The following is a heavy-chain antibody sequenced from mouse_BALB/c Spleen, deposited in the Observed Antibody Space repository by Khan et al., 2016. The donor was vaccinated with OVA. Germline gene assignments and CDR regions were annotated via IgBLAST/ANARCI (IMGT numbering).Heavy chain of an antibody. J-gene: IGHJ4*01. Sequence: QIQLVQSGAELARPGASVKMSCKASGYTFTSNTMHWVKRRPGQGLEWIGYINPRGSYTNYNQKLKDKATLTDDKSSSTAYMQLSSLTFEDSAVYYCARRTTGYAMDYWGQGTSVTVSS. CDR3: ARRTTGYAMDY. CDR2: INPRGSYT. CDR1: GYTFTSNT. D-gene: IGHD2-14*01. V-gene: IGHV1-4*01.